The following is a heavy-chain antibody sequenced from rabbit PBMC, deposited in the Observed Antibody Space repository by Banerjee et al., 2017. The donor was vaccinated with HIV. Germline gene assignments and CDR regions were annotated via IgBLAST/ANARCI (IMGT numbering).Heavy chain of an antibody. CDR2: IYTDSSLTT. Sequence: QEQLKEIGGGLVQLTGSLTRTCTASGFSFSSNYLICLVRQAPGKGLECIACIYTDSSLTTFCASWAKDRFTLSNTSSTTVALHMTRLTAADTATYFCTGEGAGYAGFFNLWGQGTLVTVS. CDR3: TGEGAGYAGFFNL. CDR1: GFSFSSNYL. V-gene: IGHV1S45*01. D-gene: IGHD4-2*01. J-gene: IGHJ4*01.